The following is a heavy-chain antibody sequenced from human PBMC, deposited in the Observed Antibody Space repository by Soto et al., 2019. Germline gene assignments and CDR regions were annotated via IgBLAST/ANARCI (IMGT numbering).Heavy chain of an antibody. D-gene: IGHD3-10*01. CDR2: IKFDGSSA. CDR3: AGGVRVHYGFDV. Sequence: EVQLVESGGGLVQPGESLRLSCAASGFTFSDYWIQWVRQAPGKGLVWVSRIKFDGSSAKYADSVKGRFTISRDNAKETVCLEINSLGAEDTAVYYCAGGVRVHYGFDVWGQGTMVTVSS. J-gene: IGHJ3*01. CDR1: GFTFSDYW. V-gene: IGHV3-74*01.